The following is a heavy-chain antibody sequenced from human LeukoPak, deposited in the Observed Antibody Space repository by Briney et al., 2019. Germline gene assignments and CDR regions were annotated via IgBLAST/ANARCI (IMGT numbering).Heavy chain of an antibody. CDR1: GYTFTSYD. CDR3: ARGFMVVPAAMVAGGPYYYYGMDV. Sequence: ASVKVSCKASGYTFTSYDIHWVRQATGQGLEWMGWMNPNSGNTGYAQKFQGRVTMTRNTSISTAYMELSSLRSEDTAVYYCARGFMVVPAAMVAGGPYYYYGMDVWGQGTTVTVSS. D-gene: IGHD2-2*01. CDR2: MNPNSGNT. V-gene: IGHV1-8*01. J-gene: IGHJ6*02.